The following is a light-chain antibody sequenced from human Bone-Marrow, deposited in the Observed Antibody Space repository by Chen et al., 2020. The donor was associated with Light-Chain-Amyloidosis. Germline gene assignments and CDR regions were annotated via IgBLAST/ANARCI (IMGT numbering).Light chain of an antibody. CDR1: NIGSTS. CDR2: DDS. J-gene: IGLJ3*02. CDR3: QVWDRSSDRPV. Sequence: SYVLTQPSSVSVAPGQTATIACGGNNIGSTSVRRYQQTPGQAPLLVVYDDSDRPSGIPTRLSGSNSGNTATLTISRVEAGDEADYYCQVWDRSSDRPVFGGGTKLTVL. V-gene: IGLV3-21*02.